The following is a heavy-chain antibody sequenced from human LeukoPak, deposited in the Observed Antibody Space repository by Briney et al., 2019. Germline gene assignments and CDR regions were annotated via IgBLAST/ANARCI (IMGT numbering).Heavy chain of an antibody. V-gene: IGHV3-23*01. J-gene: IGHJ6*03. Sequence: GGSLRLSCAASGFPFSNFAMSWVRQAPGKGLEWVSTISGGGDNTYFADSVKGQFTIYRDNSKNTLFLQMVSLRAEDTAVYYCAKFEGALLGNYYMDVWGKGTTVTVSS. CDR1: GFPFSNFA. CDR3: AKFEGALLGNYYMDV. CDR2: ISGGGDNT.